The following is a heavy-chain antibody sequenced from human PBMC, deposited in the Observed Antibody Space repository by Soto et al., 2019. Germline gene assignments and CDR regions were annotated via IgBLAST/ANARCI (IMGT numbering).Heavy chain of an antibody. J-gene: IGHJ4*02. CDR2: IKQDGSEK. V-gene: IGHV3-7*01. Sequence: EVQLVESGGGLVQPGGSLRLSCAASGFTFSSYWMSWVRQAPGKGLEWVANIKQDGSEKYYVDSVKGRFTISRDNAKNSLYLQMNSLRGEDTAVYYCARDRAAGTSTPPLDYWGQGTLVTVSS. CDR1: GFTFSSYW. D-gene: IGHD6-13*01. CDR3: ARDRAAGTSTPPLDY.